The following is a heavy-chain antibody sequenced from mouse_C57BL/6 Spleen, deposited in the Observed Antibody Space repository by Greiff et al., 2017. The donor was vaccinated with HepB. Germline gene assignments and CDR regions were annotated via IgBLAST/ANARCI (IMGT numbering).Heavy chain of an antibody. D-gene: IGHD1-1*01. CDR1: GYTFTSYW. CDR2: IDPSDSYT. CDR3: ARMAVVASYWYFDV. V-gene: IGHV1-69*01. Sequence: QVQLQQPGAELVMPGASVKLSCKASGYTFTSYWMHWVKQRPGQGLEWIGEIDPSDSYTNYIQKFKGKSTLTVDKSSSTAYMQLSSLTSEDSTVYYCARMAVVASYWYFDVWGTGTTVTVSS. J-gene: IGHJ1*03.